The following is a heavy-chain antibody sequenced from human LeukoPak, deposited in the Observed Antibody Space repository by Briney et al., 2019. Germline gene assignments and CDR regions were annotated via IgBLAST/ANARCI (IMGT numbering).Heavy chain of an antibody. Sequence: IPIFGTTNYAQKFQGRVTITTDESTSTAYMELSSLRSEDTAVYYCARDGYYDSSGYYWVDYWGQGTLVTVSS. V-gene: IGHV1-69*05. D-gene: IGHD3-22*01. CDR3: ARDGYYDSSGYYWVDY. J-gene: IGHJ4*02. CDR2: IPIFGTT.